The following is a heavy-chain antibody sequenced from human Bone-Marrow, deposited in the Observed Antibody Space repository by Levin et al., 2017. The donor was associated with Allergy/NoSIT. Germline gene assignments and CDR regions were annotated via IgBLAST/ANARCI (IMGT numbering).Heavy chain of an antibody. CDR1: GFTFSSYG. Sequence: GGSLRLSCAASGFTFSSYGMHWVRQAPGKGLEWVAVISYDGSNKYYADSVKGRFTISRDNSKNTLYLQMNSLRAEDTAVYYCAKDETQQLVASACMDVWGQGTTVTVSS. CDR3: AKDETQQLVASACMDV. D-gene: IGHD6-13*01. J-gene: IGHJ6*02. CDR2: ISYDGSNK. V-gene: IGHV3-30*18.